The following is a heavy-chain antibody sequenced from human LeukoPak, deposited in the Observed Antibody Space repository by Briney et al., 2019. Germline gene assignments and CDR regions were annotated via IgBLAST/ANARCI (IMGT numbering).Heavy chain of an antibody. V-gene: IGHV3-33*01. D-gene: IGHD7-27*01. CDR1: GFTFSSYG. J-gene: IGHJ6*02. CDR3: AREEAGDSDGLVVLPPSYGMDV. CDR2: IWYDGSNK. Sequence: GGSLRLSCAASGFTFSSYGMHWVRQAPGKGLEWVAVIWYDGSNKYYADSVKGRFTISRDNSKNTLYLQMNSLRAEDTAVYYCAREEAGDSDGLVVLPPSYGMDVWGQRTTVTVSS.